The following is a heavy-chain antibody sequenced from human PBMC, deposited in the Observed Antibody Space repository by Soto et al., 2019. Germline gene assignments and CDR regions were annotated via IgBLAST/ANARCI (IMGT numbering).Heavy chain of an antibody. CDR2: IYSIGST. D-gene: IGHD6-13*01. Sequence: SETLSLTCTVSGGSISGYYWCWLRQPPGKGLEWIGYIYSIGSTNYNPSLRSRVTMSIDKSKDRFSLKLSSVTAADTAVYYFARCRAAAGPIAYWGRGTLVTVS. CDR3: ARCRAAAGPIAY. V-gene: IGHV4-59*12. CDR1: GGSISGYY. J-gene: IGHJ4*02.